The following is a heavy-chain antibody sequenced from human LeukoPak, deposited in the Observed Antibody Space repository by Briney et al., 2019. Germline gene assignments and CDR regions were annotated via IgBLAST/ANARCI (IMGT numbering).Heavy chain of an antibody. V-gene: IGHV3-48*02. D-gene: IGHD3-22*01. J-gene: IGHJ4*02. CDR1: GFSFSDYT. Sequence: PGGSLRLSCVAPGFSFSDYTMNWVRQAPGKGLEWVSYISSTSKTVYYADSVKGRFTISRDNAKNTLHLQMNSLRDEDTAVYYCAKDNENYYDSSDYYFDYWGQGTLVTVSS. CDR3: AKDNENYYDSSDYYFDY. CDR2: ISSTSKTV.